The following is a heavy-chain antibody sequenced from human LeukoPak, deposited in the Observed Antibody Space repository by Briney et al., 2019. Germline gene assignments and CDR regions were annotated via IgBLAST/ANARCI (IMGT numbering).Heavy chain of an antibody. Sequence: ASVKVSCKASGYTFTSYGISWVRQAPGQGLEWMGWISAYNGNTNYAQKLQGRVTMTTDTSTSTAYMELRSLRSDDTAVYYCARDTKIVGAIYYYYYGMDVWGQGTTVTVSS. J-gene: IGHJ6*02. CDR2: ISAYNGNT. CDR3: ARDTKIVGAIYYYYYGMDV. D-gene: IGHD1-26*01. V-gene: IGHV1-18*01. CDR1: GYTFTSYG.